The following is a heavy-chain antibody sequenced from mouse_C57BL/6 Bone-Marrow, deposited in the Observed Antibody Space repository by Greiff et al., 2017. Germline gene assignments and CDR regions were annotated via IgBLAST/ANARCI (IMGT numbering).Heavy chain of an antibody. CDR3: ARRGYLYYFDY. Sequence: VQLQQPGAELVRPGSSVKLSCKASGYTFTSYWMHWVKQRPIQGLEWIGNIDPSDSETHYNQKFKDKATLTVDKSSSTAYMQLSSLTSEDSAVYYCARRGYLYYFDYWGQGTTLTVSS. J-gene: IGHJ2*01. CDR2: IDPSDSET. D-gene: IGHD5-1-1*01. CDR1: GYTFTSYW. V-gene: IGHV1-52*01.